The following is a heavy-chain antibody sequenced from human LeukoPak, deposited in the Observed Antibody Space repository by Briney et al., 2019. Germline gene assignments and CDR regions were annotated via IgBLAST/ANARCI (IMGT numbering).Heavy chain of an antibody. CDR3: ARDKTDYYGSTDLDWFDP. CDR2: IIPILGIA. CDR1: GGTFSSYA. D-gene: IGHD3-22*01. V-gene: IGHV1-69*04. Sequence: ASVKVSCKASGGTFSSYAISWVRQAPGQGLEWMGRIIPILGIANYAQKFQGRVTITADKSTSTAYMELSSLRSEDTAVYYCARDKTDYYGSTDLDWFDPWGQGTLVTVSS. J-gene: IGHJ5*02.